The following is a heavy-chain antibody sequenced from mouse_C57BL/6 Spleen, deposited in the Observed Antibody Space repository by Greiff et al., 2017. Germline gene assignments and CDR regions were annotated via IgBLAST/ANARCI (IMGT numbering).Heavy chain of an antibody. CDR3: ASPYYYCSSSYYFDD. D-gene: IGHD1-1*01. J-gene: IGHJ2*01. CDR2: IPPNSGST. V-gene: IGHV1-64*01. CDR1: GYTFTSSW. Sequence: QVQLQQPGAELVKPGASVKLSCKASGYTFTSSWLHLLTQRPGQGLEWIGMIPPNSGSTNYNEKVTSKATLTVDKSSSTAYMQLSSLTSEDSAVYYCASPYYYCSSSYYFDDWGQGTTLTVSS.